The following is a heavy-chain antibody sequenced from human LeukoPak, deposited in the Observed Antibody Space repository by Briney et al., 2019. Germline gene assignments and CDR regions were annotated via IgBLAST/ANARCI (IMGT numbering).Heavy chain of an antibody. CDR2: INPNSGGT. CDR3: ARELVATMVDH. D-gene: IGHD5-12*01. CDR1: GYTFTGYY. V-gene: IGHV1-2*02. Sequence: GASVTVSCKASGYTFTGYYMHWVRQAPGQGLEWMGWINPNSGGTKYAQKFQGRVTMTRDTSITTAYMELSRLRSDDTAVYYCARELVATMVDHWGQGTLVTVSS. J-gene: IGHJ4*02.